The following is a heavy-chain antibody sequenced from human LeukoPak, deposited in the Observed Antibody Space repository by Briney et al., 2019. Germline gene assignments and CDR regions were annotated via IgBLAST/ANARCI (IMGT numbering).Heavy chain of an antibody. J-gene: IGHJ4*02. D-gene: IGHD2/OR15-2a*01. V-gene: IGHV4-61*01. Sequence: SETLSLTCTVSGGFMSGGSYYWSWIRQPPGEGLEWIGYIYYSGSTKYNLSLKSRVTISVGTSKNQLSLKLSSVTAADTAVYYCARGEYGLFDYWGQGTLVTVSS. CDR1: GGFMSGGSYY. CDR3: ARGEYGLFDY. CDR2: IYYSGST.